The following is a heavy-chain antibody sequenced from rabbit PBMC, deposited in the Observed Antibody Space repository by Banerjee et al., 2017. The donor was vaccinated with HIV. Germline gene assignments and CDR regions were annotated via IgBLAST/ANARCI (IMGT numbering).Heavy chain of an antibody. D-gene: IGHD4-1*01. Sequence: QQQLEESGGDLVKPEGSLTLTCTASGFSFSNTYWMYWVRQAPGKGLEWIACINTSTGNTVYASWAKGRFTISKTSSTTVTLQMTSLTAADTATYFCARNVANSLDYFDLRGQGTLVTVS. CDR1: GFSFSNTYW. J-gene: IGHJ4*01. V-gene: IGHV1S45*01. CDR3: ARNVANSLDYFDL. CDR2: INTSTGNT.